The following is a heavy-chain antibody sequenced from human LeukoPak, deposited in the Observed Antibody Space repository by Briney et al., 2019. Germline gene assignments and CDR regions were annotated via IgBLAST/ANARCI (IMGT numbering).Heavy chain of an antibody. CDR3: AREGIAARRRLFRFDP. V-gene: IGHV4-34*01. Sequence: PSETLSLTCAVYGGPFSGYYWSWIRQPPGKGLEWIGEINHSGSTNYNPSLKSRVTISVDTSKNQFSLKLSSVTAADTAVYYCAREGIAARRRLFRFDPWGQGTLVTVSS. D-gene: IGHD6-6*01. CDR1: GGPFSGYY. J-gene: IGHJ5*02. CDR2: INHSGST.